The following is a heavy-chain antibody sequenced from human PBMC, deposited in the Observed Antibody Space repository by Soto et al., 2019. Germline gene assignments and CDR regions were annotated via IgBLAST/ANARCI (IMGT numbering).Heavy chain of an antibody. CDR1: GYTFTSYA. J-gene: IGHJ4*02. CDR3: ARFGSSSWFTGFDY. Sequence: ASVKVSCKASGYTFTSYAMHWVRQAPGQRLEWMGWINAGNGNTKYSQKFQGRVTITRDTSASTAYMELSSLRSEDTAVYYCARFGSSSWFTGFDYWGQGTLVTVSS. CDR2: INAGNGNT. D-gene: IGHD6-13*01. V-gene: IGHV1-3*01.